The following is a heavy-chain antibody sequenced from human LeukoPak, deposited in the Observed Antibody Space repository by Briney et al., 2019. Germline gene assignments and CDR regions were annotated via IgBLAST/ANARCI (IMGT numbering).Heavy chain of an antibody. Sequence: SETLSLTCSVSGYSVSSGYYWGWIRQPAGKGLEWIGRIYTSGSTNYNPSLKSRVTISVDTSKNQFSLKLSSVTAADTAVYYCARVVPAAIVAVDAFDIWGQGTMVTVSS. V-gene: IGHV4-61*02. CDR1: GYSVSSGYY. J-gene: IGHJ3*02. CDR2: IYTSGST. CDR3: ARVVPAAIVAVDAFDI. D-gene: IGHD2-2*01.